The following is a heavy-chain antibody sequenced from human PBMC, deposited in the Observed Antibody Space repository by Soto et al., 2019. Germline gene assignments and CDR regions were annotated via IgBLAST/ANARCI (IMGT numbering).Heavy chain of an antibody. D-gene: IGHD3-22*01. CDR2: IIPILGIA. CDR1: GGTFSSYT. V-gene: IGHV1-69*08. CDR3: ARDTPTYHHDSSGHDWFDP. Sequence: QVQLVQSGAEVKKPGSSVKVSCKASGGTFSSYTISWVRQAPGQGLEWMGRIIPILGIANYAQKFHGRVTITADKSPSTAYMELSSLRSEDTAVYYCARDTPTYHHDSSGHDWFDPWGQGTLVTVSS. J-gene: IGHJ5*02.